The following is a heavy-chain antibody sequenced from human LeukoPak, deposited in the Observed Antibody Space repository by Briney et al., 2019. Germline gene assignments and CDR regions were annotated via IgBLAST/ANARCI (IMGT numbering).Heavy chain of an antibody. J-gene: IGHJ4*02. V-gene: IGHV3-48*03. CDR3: AKVSPYYYDSSGSIDY. Sequence: GGSLRLSCAASGFTFSSYEMNWVRQAPGKGLEWVSYISSSGSTIYYADSVKGRFTISRDNAKNSLYLQMNSLRAEDTAVYYCAKVSPYYYDSSGSIDYWGQGTLVTVSS. CDR2: ISSSGSTI. D-gene: IGHD3-22*01. CDR1: GFTFSSYE.